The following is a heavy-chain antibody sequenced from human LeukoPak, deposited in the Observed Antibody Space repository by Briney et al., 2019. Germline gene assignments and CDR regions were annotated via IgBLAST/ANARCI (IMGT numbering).Heavy chain of an antibody. CDR3: ARGRRHYGSGSYPVDY. CDR2: IKQDGSEK. J-gene: IGHJ4*02. CDR1: GFTFGCYW. D-gene: IGHD3-10*01. Sequence: GGSLRLSCAASGFTFGCYWMSWVRQAPGKGLEWVANIKQDGSEKYYVDSVKGRFTISRDNAKNSLYLQMNSLRAEDTAVYYCARGRRHYGSGSYPVDYWGQGTLVTVSS. V-gene: IGHV3-7*03.